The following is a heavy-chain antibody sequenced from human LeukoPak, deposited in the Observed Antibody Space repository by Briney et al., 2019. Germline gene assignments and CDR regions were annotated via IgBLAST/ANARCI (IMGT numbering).Heavy chain of an antibody. J-gene: IGHJ5*02. V-gene: IGHV1-69*04. CDR2: IIPIFGIA. D-gene: IGHD4-17*01. Sequence: PGSSVKFSCKASGGTFSSYAISWVRQAPGQGLEWMGRIIPIFGIANYAQKFQGRVTITADKSTSTAYMELSSLRSEDTAVYYCARDYGDYPETVPLGWFDRWGQGTLVTVSS. CDR1: GGTFSSYA. CDR3: ARDYGDYPETVPLGWFDR.